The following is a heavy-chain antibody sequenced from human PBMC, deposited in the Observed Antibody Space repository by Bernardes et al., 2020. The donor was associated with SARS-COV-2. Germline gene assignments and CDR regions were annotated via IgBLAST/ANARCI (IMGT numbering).Heavy chain of an antibody. Sequence: GSLRPSCAASGFSFSYNAMHWVRQAPGKGLEWVAVMSYDGTKKYFVDSVKGRFAISRDTSKNTLYLQMNSLGAGDTAVYYCARAPRYCTSGSCYGGFDIWRQGTRVTVTS. CDR3: ARAPRYCTSGSCYGGFDI. CDR2: MSYDGTKK. V-gene: IGHV3-33*08. J-gene: IGHJ3*02. D-gene: IGHD2-15*01. CDR1: GFSFSYNA.